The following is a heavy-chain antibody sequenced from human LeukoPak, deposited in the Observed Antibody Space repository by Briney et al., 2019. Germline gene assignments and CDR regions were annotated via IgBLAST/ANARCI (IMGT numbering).Heavy chain of an antibody. CDR3: ARHDV. Sequence: PSETLSLTCAVYGGSFSGYYWSWIRQPPGKGLEWIASFYYSGYTYYKPSLQSRITTSVDASKNQFSLKLTSVTAADTAVYYCARHDVWGKGTTVTVSS. J-gene: IGHJ6*04. V-gene: IGHV4-34*01. CDR1: GGSFSGYY. CDR2: FYYSGYT.